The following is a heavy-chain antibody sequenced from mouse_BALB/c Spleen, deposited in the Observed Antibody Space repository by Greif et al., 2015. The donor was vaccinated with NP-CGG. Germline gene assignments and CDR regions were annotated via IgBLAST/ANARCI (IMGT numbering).Heavy chain of an antibody. J-gene: IGHJ4*01. CDR3: ARGRDYDEGAMDY. CDR2: IDPANGNT. V-gene: IGHV14-3*02. CDR1: GFNIKDTY. D-gene: IGHD2-4*01. Sequence: VQLQQSGAELVKPGASVKLSCTASGFNIKDTYMHWVKQRPEQGLEWIGRIDPANGNTKYDPKFQGKATITADTSSNTAYLQLSSLTSEDTAVYYCARGRDYDEGAMDYWGQGTSVTVSS.